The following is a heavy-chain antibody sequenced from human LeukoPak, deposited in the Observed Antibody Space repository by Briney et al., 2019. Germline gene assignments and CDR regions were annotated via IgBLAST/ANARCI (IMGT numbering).Heavy chain of an antibody. CDR3: AKDIEYYDSSGSFDY. D-gene: IGHD3-22*01. CDR1: GFTFDDYA. J-gene: IGHJ4*02. V-gene: IGHV3-9*01. CDR2: ISWNSGSI. Sequence: GRSLRLSCAASGFTFDDYAMHWVRQAPGKGLEWVSGISWNSGSIGYADSVKGRFTIPRDNAKNSLYLQMNSLRAEDTALYYCAKDIEYYDSSGSFDYWGQGTLVTVSS.